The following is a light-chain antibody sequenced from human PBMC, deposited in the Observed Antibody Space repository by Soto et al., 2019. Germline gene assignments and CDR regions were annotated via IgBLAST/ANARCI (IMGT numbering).Light chain of an antibody. CDR2: DVS. Sequence: QSALTQPASVSGSPGQSIPISCTGTRSDVGGDNYVSWYQQHPGKAPKLMIYDVSNRPSGVSNRFSGSKSGNTASLTISGLQAEDEADYYCSSYTSSSTLMVFGGGTQLTVL. CDR3: SSYTSSSTLMV. J-gene: IGLJ2*01. CDR1: RSDVGGDNY. V-gene: IGLV2-14*01.